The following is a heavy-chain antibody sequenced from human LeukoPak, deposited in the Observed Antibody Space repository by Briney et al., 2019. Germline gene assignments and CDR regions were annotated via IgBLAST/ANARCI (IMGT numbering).Heavy chain of an antibody. CDR2: ISWNSGTI. J-gene: IGHJ1*01. V-gene: IGHV3-9*01. CDR1: GFTFSIYS. CDR3: AKDNYYDSSGSFQH. D-gene: IGHD3-22*01. Sequence: GGSLRLSCAASGFTFSIYSMNWVRQAPGKGLEWVSGISWNSGTIGYADSVKGRFTISRDNAKNSLYLQMNSLRAEDTALYYCAKDNYYDSSGSFQHWGQGTLVTVSS.